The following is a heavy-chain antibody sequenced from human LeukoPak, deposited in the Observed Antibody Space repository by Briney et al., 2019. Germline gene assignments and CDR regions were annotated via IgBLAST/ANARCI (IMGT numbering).Heavy chain of an antibody. V-gene: IGHV1-18*01. D-gene: IGHD3-9*01. CDR3: ARDVRYYDILTGLDY. CDR2: ISAYNGNT. CDR1: GYTFTSYG. J-gene: IGHJ4*02. Sequence: APVKVSCKASGYTFTSYGISWVRQAPGQGLEWMGWISAYNGNTNYAQKLQGRVTMTTDTSTSTAYMELRSLRSDDTAVYYCARDVRYYDILTGLDYWGQGTLVTVSS.